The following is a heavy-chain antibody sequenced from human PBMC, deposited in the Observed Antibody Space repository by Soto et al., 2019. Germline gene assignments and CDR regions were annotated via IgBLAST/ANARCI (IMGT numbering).Heavy chain of an antibody. J-gene: IGHJ4*02. CDR1: GFTVSSNY. D-gene: IGHD6-19*01. CDR3: AKTNWGYSSGWLRPNFDY. V-gene: IGHV3-53*01. Sequence: GGSLRLSCAASGFTVSSNYMSWVRQAPGKGLEWVSVIYSGGSTYYADSVKGRFTISRDNSKSTLYLQMNSLRAEDTAVYYCAKTNWGYSSGWLRPNFDYWGQGTLVTVSS. CDR2: IYSGGST.